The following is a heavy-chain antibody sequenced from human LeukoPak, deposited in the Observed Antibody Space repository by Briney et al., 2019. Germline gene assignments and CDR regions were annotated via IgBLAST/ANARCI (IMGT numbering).Heavy chain of an antibody. CDR1: GYSFTSYW. V-gene: IGHV5-51*01. CDR2: IYPGDSDT. Sequence: GEPLKISCKGSGYSFTSYWIGWVRQMPGKGLEGMGIIYPGDSDTRYSPSFQGQVTISADKSISTAYLRWSSLKASDTAMYYCARQFVGAVAGNFDYWGQGTLVTVSS. J-gene: IGHJ4*02. CDR3: ARQFVGAVAGNFDY. D-gene: IGHD6-19*01.